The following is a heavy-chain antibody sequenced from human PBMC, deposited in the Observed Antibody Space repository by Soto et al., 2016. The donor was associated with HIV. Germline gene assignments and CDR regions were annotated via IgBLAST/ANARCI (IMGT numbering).Heavy chain of an antibody. J-gene: IGHJ4*02. V-gene: IGHV1-2*02. CDR1: GYTFTSYD. Sequence: QVQLVQSGAEVKKPGASVKVSCKASGYTFTSYDINWVRQATGQGLEWMAWINPHSGVTNYAQNFQGRVTVTRDTAISTAYMELSSLTSDDTAVYYCARDGTSSWYYWGQGTLVTVSS. CDR2: INPHSGVT. D-gene: IGHD6-13*01. CDR3: ARDGTSSWYY.